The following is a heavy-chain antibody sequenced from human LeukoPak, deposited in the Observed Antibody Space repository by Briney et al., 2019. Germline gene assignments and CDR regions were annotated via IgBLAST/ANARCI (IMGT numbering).Heavy chain of an antibody. Sequence: GGSLRLSCAASGFTFSSYAMSWVRRAPGKGLEWVSTINGGGVNTHYADSVGGRFTISRDNSKNTLFLQMNSLRDEDTAVYYCAKDLYSNYGPADYWGQGNLVTVSS. V-gene: IGHV3-23*01. CDR2: INGGGVNT. J-gene: IGHJ4*02. D-gene: IGHD4-11*01. CDR3: AKDLYSNYGPADY. CDR1: GFTFSSYA.